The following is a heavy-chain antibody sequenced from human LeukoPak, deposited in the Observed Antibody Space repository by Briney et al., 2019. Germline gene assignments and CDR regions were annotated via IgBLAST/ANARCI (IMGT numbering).Heavy chain of an antibody. CDR1: GGSISSYY. J-gene: IGHJ4*02. V-gene: IGHV4-59*01. D-gene: IGHD3-10*01. CDR2: IYYSEST. Sequence: PSETLSLTCTVSGGSISSYYWSWIRQPPGKGLEWIGYIYYSESTNYNPSLKNRVTISVDTSKNQFSLKLSSVTAADTAVYYCARYNGEFLHWGQGTLVTVSS. CDR3: ARYNGEFLH.